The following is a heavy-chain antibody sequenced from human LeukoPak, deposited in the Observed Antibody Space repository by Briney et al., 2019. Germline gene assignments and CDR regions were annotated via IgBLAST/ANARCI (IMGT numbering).Heavy chain of an antibody. V-gene: IGHV3-15*01. CDR2: IKSKTDGGTT. CDR3: TTDRGGWYYYYYYMDV. Sequence: GGSLRLSCAASGFTFNRRGMHWVRQAPGKGLEWVGRIKSKTDGGTTDYAAPVKGRFTISRDDSKNTLYLQMNSLKTEDTAVYYCTTDRGGWYYYYYYMDVWGKGTTVTVSS. D-gene: IGHD6-19*01. CDR1: GFTFNRRG. J-gene: IGHJ6*03.